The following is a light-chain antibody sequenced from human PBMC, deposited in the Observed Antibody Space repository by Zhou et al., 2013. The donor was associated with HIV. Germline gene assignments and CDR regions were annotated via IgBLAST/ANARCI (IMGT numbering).Light chain of an antibody. Sequence: AIQLTQSPSSLSASVGDRVTITCRASQGVSSALAWYQQKPGKAPKLLIYDASSLKSGVPSRFSGSESGTDFTLTISNLQPEDFATYYCQQFNSYPPTFGGGTKVEIK. J-gene: IGKJ4*01. CDR3: QQFNSYPPT. CDR2: DAS. CDR1: QGVSSA. V-gene: IGKV1-13*02.